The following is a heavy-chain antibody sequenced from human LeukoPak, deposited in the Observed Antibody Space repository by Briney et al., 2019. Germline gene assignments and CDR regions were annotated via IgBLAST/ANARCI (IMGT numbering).Heavy chain of an antibody. D-gene: IGHD3-16*01. CDR2: ISYDGSNK. Sequence: GRSLRLSCAASGFSFSRYGMHWVRQAPGKGLEWVAVISYDGSNKYYADSVKGRFTISRDNSKNTLYLQMNSLRAEDTAVYYCAKVLIAADAFDIWGQGTMVTVSS. CDR1: GFSFSRYG. J-gene: IGHJ3*02. CDR3: AKVLIAADAFDI. V-gene: IGHV3-30*18.